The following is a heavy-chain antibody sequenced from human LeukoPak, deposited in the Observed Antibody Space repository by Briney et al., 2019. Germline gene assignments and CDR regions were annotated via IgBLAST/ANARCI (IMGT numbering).Heavy chain of an antibody. D-gene: IGHD3-10*01. J-gene: IGHJ6*02. CDR3: ARAPYYYGSGSRVGYYGMDV. CDR2: INPNSGGT. CDR1: GYTFTGYY. Sequence: VASVTVSCKASGYTFTGYYMHWVRQAPGQGLEWMGWINPNSGGTNYAQKFQGRVTMTRDTSISTAYMELSRLRSDDTAVYYCARAPYYYGSGSRVGYYGMDVWGQGTTVTVSS. V-gene: IGHV1-2*02.